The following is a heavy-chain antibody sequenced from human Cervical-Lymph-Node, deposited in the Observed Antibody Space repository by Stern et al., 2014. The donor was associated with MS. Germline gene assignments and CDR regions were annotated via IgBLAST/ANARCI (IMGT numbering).Heavy chain of an antibody. CDR1: GGTFNTYA. CDR3: ARCADYYDSSGYYEY. D-gene: IGHD3-22*01. J-gene: IGHJ4*02. Sequence: QMQLVQSGAEVRKPGSSVKVSCKASGGTFNTYALNWVRQAPGQGLEWMGGIIPVFGTANYAQKFQGRVTLTAEASMSTAYMEMDSLRSEDTAVYYCARCADYYDSSGYYEYWGQGTLVTVSS. V-gene: IGHV1-69*01. CDR2: IIPVFGTA.